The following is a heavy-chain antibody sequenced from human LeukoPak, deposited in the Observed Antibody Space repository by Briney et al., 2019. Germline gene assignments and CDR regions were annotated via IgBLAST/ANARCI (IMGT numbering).Heavy chain of an antibody. J-gene: IGHJ4*02. CDR1: GGSFSGYY. CDR3: ARGYRGTATLPLESVLDY. D-gene: IGHD2-21*02. Sequence: HSETLSLTCAVHGGSFSGYYWSWIRQPPGKGLEWIGEINHSGSTNYNPSLKSRVTISVDTSKNQFSLKLSSVTAADTAVYYCARGYRGTATLPLESVLDYWGQGTLVTVSS. V-gene: IGHV4-34*01. CDR2: INHSGST.